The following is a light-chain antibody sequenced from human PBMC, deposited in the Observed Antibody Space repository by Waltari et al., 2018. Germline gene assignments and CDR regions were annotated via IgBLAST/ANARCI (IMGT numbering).Light chain of an antibody. V-gene: IGLV3-25*02. CDR1: ALPKKY. J-gene: IGLJ1*01. CDR2: KGS. CDR3: QSADSSGNTYV. Sequence: SYELTQPPSVPVSPGQTARITCSGDALPKKYAYWYQQKPGQAPVLVIHKGSERPSGSPARFSGSSSGTTVTLTISGVQAEDEADYYCQSADSSGNTYVFGIGTKVTVL.